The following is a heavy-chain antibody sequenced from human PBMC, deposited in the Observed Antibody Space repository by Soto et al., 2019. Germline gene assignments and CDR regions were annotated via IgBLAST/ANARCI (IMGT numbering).Heavy chain of an antibody. D-gene: IGHD3-22*01. Sequence: GGSLRLSCAASGFTFSSYAMSWVRQAPGKGLEWVSAISGSGGSTYYADSVKGRFTISRDNSKNTLYLQMNSLRAEDTAVYYCAKVESQSTSMIVVVISGYYYYYGMDVWGQGTTVTVSS. CDR3: AKVESQSTSMIVVVISGYYYYYGMDV. J-gene: IGHJ6*02. CDR2: ISGSGGST. V-gene: IGHV3-23*01. CDR1: GFTFSSYA.